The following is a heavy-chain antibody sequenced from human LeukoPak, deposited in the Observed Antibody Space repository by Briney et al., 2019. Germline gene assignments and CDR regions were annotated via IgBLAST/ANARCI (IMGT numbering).Heavy chain of an antibody. CDR1: GGPISSYY. V-gene: IGHV4-59*01. J-gene: IGHJ4*02. CDR2: IYYSGST. Sequence: SETLSLTCTVSGGPISSYYWSWIRQPPGKGLEWIGYIYYSGSTNYNPSLKSRVTISVDTSKNQFSLKLSSVTAADTAVYYCASGGNPTFDYWGQGTLVTVSS. D-gene: IGHD4-23*01. CDR3: ASGGNPTFDY.